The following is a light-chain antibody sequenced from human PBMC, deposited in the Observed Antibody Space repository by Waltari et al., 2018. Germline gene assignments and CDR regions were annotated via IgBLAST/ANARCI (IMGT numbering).Light chain of an antibody. V-gene: IGLV1-47*01. CDR3: ASWDDSHYV. CDR1: HSNLGRNY. CDR2: RNN. Sequence: QSVLTQPPSASATPGQRVSISCSGSHSNLGRNYLYWYHQLPGTAPQPLIYRNNQRPSRVPDRFSASKYGTSASLAISELRSEDEGIYYCASWDDSHYVFGPGTTVSVL. J-gene: IGLJ1*01.